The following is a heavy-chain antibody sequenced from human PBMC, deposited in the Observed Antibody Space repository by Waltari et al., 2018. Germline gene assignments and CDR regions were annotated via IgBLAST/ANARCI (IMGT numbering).Heavy chain of an antibody. CDR2: LYSGGGT. D-gene: IGHD1-1*01. J-gene: IGHJ4*02. CDR1: GLSVPSNY. Sequence: EVQLVESGGGLIQPGGSLRLSCAVSGLSVPSNYLTWLRQAPGTGLEWVAVLYSGGGTYYTDSVKGRFTISRDNSNNTLDLQMTGLRADDTAVYFCARLKQLVYYFDSWGQGTQVTVSS. CDR3: ARLKQLVYYFDS. V-gene: IGHV3-53*01.